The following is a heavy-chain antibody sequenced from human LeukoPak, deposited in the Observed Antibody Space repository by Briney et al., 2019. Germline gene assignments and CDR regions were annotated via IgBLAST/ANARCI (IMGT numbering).Heavy chain of an antibody. CDR2: ISSSGSTI. J-gene: IGHJ3*02. Sequence: GGSLRLSCAASGFTFSDYYMSWIRQAPGKGLEWVSYISSSGSTIYYADSVKGRFTISRDNAKNSLYLQMNSLRAEDTAVYYCARSSSGWGELDDAFDIWGQGTMVTVSS. CDR3: ARSSSGWGELDDAFDI. CDR1: GFTFSDYY. V-gene: IGHV3-11*01. D-gene: IGHD6-19*01.